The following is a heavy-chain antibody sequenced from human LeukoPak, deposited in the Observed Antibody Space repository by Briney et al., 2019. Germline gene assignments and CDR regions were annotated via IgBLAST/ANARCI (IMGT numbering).Heavy chain of an antibody. CDR2: IYYSGSN. Sequence: PSETLSLTCTVSGGSISSSSYYWGWIRQPPGQGLEWIGSIYYSGSNYYNPTLKSRVTISVDTSKNQFSLNLSSVTAADTAVYYCARLYYDSSGYYQICYFDYWGQGTLVTVSS. V-gene: IGHV4-39*01. CDR3: ARLYYDSSGYYQICYFDY. CDR1: GGSISSSSYY. J-gene: IGHJ4*02. D-gene: IGHD3-22*01.